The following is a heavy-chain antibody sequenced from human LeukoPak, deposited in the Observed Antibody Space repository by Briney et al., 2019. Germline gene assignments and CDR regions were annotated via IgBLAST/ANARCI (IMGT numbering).Heavy chain of an antibody. CDR2: IYYSGST. D-gene: IGHD6-19*01. J-gene: IGHJ4*02. V-gene: IGHV4-59*01. Sequence: PSETLSLTCTVSGGSISSYYWSWIRQPPGKGLEWIGYIYYSGSTNYNPSLKSRVTISIDTSKDQFSLKLSSVTAADTAVYYCAREGSGWSEGFDYWGQGTLVTVSS. CDR3: AREGSGWSEGFDY. CDR1: GGSISSYY.